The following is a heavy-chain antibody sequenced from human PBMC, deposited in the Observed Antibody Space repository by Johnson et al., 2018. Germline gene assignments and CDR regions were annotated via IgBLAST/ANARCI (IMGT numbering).Heavy chain of an antibody. Sequence: VQLLESGGGVVQPGRSLRLSCAASGFTFSSYGMHWVRQAPGKGLEWVAVISYDGSNKYYADSVKGRFTISRDNSKNTLYLQMTSLRAEDTAVYYCAKRGVIAAATSYYMDVWGRGTTVTVSS. D-gene: IGHD6-13*01. CDR2: ISYDGSNK. J-gene: IGHJ6*03. CDR3: AKRGVIAAATSYYMDV. CDR1: GFTFSSYG. V-gene: IGHV3-30*18.